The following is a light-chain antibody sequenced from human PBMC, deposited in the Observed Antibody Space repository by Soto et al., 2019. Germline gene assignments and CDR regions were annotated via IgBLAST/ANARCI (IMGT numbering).Light chain of an antibody. CDR3: QQYASTRWT. J-gene: IGKJ1*01. CDR1: QSVSSY. Sequence: EVVLTQSLATLSLTPGEKATHSCRASQSVSSYLAWYQQKPGQAPRLLIYDASNRATGIPARFSGSGSGTDFTLTISRLQPEDFAVYYCQQYASTRWTFGQGTKVDI. V-gene: IGKV3-11*01. CDR2: DAS.